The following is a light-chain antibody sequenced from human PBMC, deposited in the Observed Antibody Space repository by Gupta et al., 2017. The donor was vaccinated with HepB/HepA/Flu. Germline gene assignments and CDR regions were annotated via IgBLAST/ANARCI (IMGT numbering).Light chain of an antibody. CDR3: QRYINWPRT. V-gene: IGKV3-15*01. J-gene: IGKJ1*01. Sequence: EIEMTQSPATLSVSPGERATLSCRASQTVNSNLAWYQHKPGQAPRLLIYGAYTRATGIPARFSGSGSGVEFTLTISTLQSEDFAVYYCQRYINWPRTFGQGTKVEIK. CDR2: GAY. CDR1: QTVNSN.